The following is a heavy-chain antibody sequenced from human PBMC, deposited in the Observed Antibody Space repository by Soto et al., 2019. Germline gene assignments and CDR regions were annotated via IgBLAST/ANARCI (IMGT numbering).Heavy chain of an antibody. J-gene: IGHJ4*02. D-gene: IGHD3-10*01. V-gene: IGHV3-53*02. CDR1: GFTVSSNY. CDR3: ARAFGDRIYYFDY. CDR2: IYSSGLT. Sequence: EVQLVETGGGLIQPGGSLRLSCAASGFTVSSNYMSWVRQAPGKGLEWVSVIYSSGLTYYADSVKGRFTISRDNSKNTLYLQMNSVRAEDTALYYCARAFGDRIYYFDYWGQVTLVIVSS.